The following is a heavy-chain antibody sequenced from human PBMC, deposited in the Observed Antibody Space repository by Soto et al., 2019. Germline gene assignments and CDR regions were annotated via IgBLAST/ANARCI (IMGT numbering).Heavy chain of an antibody. Sequence: SETLSLTCTVSGGSISSYYWSWIRQPPGKGLEWIGYIYYSGSTNYNPSLKSRVTISVDTSKNQFSLKLSSVTAADTAVYYCARGVAAAGDYYYYGMDVWGQGTTVTVSS. CDR3: ARGVAAAGDYYYYGMDV. CDR2: IYYSGST. V-gene: IGHV4-59*01. J-gene: IGHJ6*02. CDR1: GGSISSYY. D-gene: IGHD6-13*01.